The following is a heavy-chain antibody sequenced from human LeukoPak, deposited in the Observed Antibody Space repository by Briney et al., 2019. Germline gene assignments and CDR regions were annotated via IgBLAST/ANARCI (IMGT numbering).Heavy chain of an antibody. J-gene: IGHJ3*02. V-gene: IGHV1-8*01. Sequence: ASVKVSCKASGYTFTSYDINWVRQATGQGLEWVGWMNPNSGNTGYAQKFQGRVTMTRNTSISTAYMELSSLRSEDTAVYYCATRLGYSYVNAFDIWGQGTMVTVSS. CDR3: ATRLGYSYVNAFDI. CDR1: GYTFTSYD. D-gene: IGHD5-18*01. CDR2: MNPNSGNT.